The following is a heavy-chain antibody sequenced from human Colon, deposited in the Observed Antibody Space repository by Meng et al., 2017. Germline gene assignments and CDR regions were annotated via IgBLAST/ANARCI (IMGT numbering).Heavy chain of an antibody. J-gene: IGHJ6*02. CDR3: ARDYGLGYYSGGSCYYYYDMDV. Sequence: GESLKISCAASGFTFSSYSMNWVRQAPGKGLEWVSSISSSSSYIYYADSVKGRFTISRDNAKNSLYLQMNSLRAEDTAVYYCARDYGLGYYSGGSCYYYYDMDVWGQGTTVTVSS. D-gene: IGHD2-15*01. V-gene: IGHV3-21*01. CDR2: ISSSSSYI. CDR1: GFTFSSYS.